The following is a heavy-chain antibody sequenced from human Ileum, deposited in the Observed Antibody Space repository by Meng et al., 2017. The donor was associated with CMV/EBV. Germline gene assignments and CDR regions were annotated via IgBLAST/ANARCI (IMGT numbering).Heavy chain of an antibody. Sequence: ASVKVSCKASGYTFTGYYMHWVRQAPGQGLEWMGWINPNSGGTNYAQKFQGRVTMTRDTSISTAYMELSRLRSDDTAVYYCARGYCSSTSCYVLFDYWGQGTLVTFSS. CDR3: ARGYCSSTSCYVLFDY. CDR2: INPNSGGT. V-gene: IGHV1-2*02. D-gene: IGHD2-2*01. J-gene: IGHJ4*02. CDR1: GYTFTGYY.